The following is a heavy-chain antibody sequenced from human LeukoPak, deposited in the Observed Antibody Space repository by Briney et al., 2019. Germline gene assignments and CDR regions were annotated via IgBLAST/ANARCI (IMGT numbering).Heavy chain of an antibody. CDR1: GFTFSSYG. J-gene: IGHJ4*02. V-gene: IGHV3-30*02. CDR3: AKGYSYGIDY. CDR2: IRYDGSNK. D-gene: IGHD5-18*01. Sequence: PGGSLRLSCGASGFTFSSYGMHWVRQAPGKGLEWVAFIRYDGSNKYYADSVKGRFTFSRDNSKNTLYLQMNSLRAGDTAVYYCAKGYSYGIDYWGQGTLVTVSS.